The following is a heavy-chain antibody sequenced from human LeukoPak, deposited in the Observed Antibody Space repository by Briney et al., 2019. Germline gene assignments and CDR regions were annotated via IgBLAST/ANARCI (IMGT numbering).Heavy chain of an antibody. V-gene: IGHV3-23*01. CDR3: AKGYSYDY. CDR1: GFTLSSYA. J-gene: IGHJ4*02. D-gene: IGHD5-18*01. CDR2: VDGGGGGT. Sequence: PGGSLRLSCAASGFTLSSYAMTWVRQAPGRGLEWVSSVDGGGGGTYYADSVKGRFTISRDNSKNTLYLQMNSLRAEDTAVYYCAKGYSYDYWGQGTLVTVSS.